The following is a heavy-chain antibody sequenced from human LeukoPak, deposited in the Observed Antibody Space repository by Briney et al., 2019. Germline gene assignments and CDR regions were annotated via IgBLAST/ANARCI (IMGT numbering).Heavy chain of an antibody. CDR3: ARDPPPRYYFDY. Sequence: SVKVSCKASGGTFSSYAISWVRQAPGQGLEWMGRIIPILGIANYAQKFQGRVTITADKSTSTAFMELSSLRSEDTAVYYCARDPPPRYYFDYWGQGTLVTVSS. V-gene: IGHV1-69*04. J-gene: IGHJ4*02. CDR2: IIPILGIA. CDR1: GGTFSSYA.